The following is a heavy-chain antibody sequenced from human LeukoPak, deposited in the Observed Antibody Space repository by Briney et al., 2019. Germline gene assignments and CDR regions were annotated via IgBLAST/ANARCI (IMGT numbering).Heavy chain of an antibody. CDR1: GQSFSNYW. CDR2: IHFRDSET. J-gene: IGHJ4*02. D-gene: IGHD2-8*02. CDR3: ASGEHGTGYYDV. Sequence: PGESLQISCQGSGQSFSNYWIGWVRQMPGKGLEWMGFIHFRDSETRYRPSFQGQVTISADTSISTAYLRWSSLEASYTGMYYCASGEHGTGYYDVRGQGTLVTVSS. V-gene: IGHV5-51*01.